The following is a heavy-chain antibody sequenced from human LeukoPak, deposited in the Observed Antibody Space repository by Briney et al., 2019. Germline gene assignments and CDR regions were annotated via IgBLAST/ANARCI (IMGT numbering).Heavy chain of an antibody. CDR1: GGSISSSSYY. J-gene: IGHJ4*02. CDR2: IYYSGST. V-gene: IGHV4-39*07. D-gene: IGHD3-22*01. Sequence: PSETLSLTCTVSGGSISSSSYYWGWIRQPPGKRLEWIWSIYYSGSTYYNPSLKSRVTISVDTSKNQFSLKLSSVTAADTAVYYCARGVVYYDSSGFYTSRVVDYWGQGTLVTVSS. CDR3: ARGVVYYDSSGFYTSRVVDY.